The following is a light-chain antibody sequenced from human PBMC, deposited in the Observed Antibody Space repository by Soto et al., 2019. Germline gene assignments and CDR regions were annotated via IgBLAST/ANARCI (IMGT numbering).Light chain of an antibody. CDR3: QKYSSVPV. CDR1: QGIRNF. J-gene: IGKJ3*01. V-gene: IGKV1-27*01. CDR2: AAS. Sequence: DIQMTQSPTSLSASVGDRVTITCRASQGIRNFVAWYQQKPGKAPKLLIYAASTLQSGVPSRFSASGSGTDFTLNINSLQPEDVATYSCQKYSSVPVFGPGTKVEIK.